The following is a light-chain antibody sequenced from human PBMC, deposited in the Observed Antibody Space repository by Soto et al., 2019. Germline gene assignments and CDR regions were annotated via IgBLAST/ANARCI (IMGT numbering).Light chain of an antibody. Sequence: EIVLTQFPATLSLSPGETATLSCRASQTVGTYLAWYQQKPGQAPRLLISDASNRATGVPARFSGSGSGTDFTLTISSLEPEDFAVYFCQQRNNWPRITFVQGTRLEIK. CDR2: DAS. J-gene: IGKJ5*01. V-gene: IGKV3-11*01. CDR1: QTVGTY. CDR3: QQRNNWPRIT.